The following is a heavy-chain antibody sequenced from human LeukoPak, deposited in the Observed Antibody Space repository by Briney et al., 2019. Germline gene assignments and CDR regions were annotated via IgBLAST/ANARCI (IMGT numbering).Heavy chain of an antibody. J-gene: IGHJ6*04. CDR1: GFTFSNYG. D-gene: IGHD3-10*02. V-gene: IGHV3-23*01. CDR2: ISGSGGST. Sequence: PGGSLRLSCAASGFTFSNYGMSWVRQAPGKGLEWVSVISGSGGSTYYADSVKGRFTISRDNAKNSLYLQMNSLRAEDTAVYYCAELGITMIGGVWGKGTTVTISS. CDR3: AELGITMIGGV.